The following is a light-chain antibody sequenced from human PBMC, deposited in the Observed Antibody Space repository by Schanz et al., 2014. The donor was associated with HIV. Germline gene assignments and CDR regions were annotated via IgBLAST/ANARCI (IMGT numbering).Light chain of an antibody. Sequence: QSALTQPASVSGSPGQSITISCTGTSSDIGSYNLVSWYQQHPGTAPKLMIYEVSKRPSGVSNRFSGSKSGNTAYLTISGLQAEDEADYYCYSYAGSRVFGGGTKLTVL. CDR3: YSYAGSRV. J-gene: IGLJ3*02. CDR2: EVS. CDR1: SSDIGSYNL. V-gene: IGLV2-23*02.